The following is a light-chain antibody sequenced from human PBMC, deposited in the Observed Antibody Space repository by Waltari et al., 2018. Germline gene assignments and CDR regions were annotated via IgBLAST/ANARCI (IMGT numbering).Light chain of an antibody. J-gene: IGKJ1*01. CDR3: QHYLRLPVT. CDR1: QSISRT. Sequence: CRASQSISRTLVWYQKKPGQAPRLLIYAASTRATGIPDRFSGSGSGTDFSLTISRLEPEDFAVYYCQHYLRLPVTFGQGTKVE. V-gene: IGKV3-20*01. CDR2: AAS.